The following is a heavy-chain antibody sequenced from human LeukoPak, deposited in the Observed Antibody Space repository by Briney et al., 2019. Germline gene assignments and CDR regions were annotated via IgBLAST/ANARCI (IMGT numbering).Heavy chain of an antibody. CDR1: GGSFSGSY. D-gene: IGHD2-21*02. V-gene: IGHV4-34*01. CDR2: SRPMGDLI. CDR3: ARVPDVTARHCDT. J-gene: IGHJ5*02. Sequence: SETLSLTCAVYGGSFSGSYWTWIRQTPGRGHEWIGESRPMGDLIGYNPSLKGRATISVDSSKKQFSLRLTSVTAADTVIYYCARVPDVTARHCDTWGAGTVVTVSS.